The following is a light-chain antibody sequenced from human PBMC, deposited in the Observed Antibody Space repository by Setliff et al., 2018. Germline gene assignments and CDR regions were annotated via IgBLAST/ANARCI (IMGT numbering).Light chain of an antibody. Sequence: QSALTQPPSASGSPGQSLTISCTGTSSDVGAYNYVSWYQQHPGKAPKLMIYEVTKRPSGVPDRFSGSKSGNTASLTVSGLQADDEADYYCSSYAGNYIYVFGTGTKVTVL. CDR3: SSYAGNYIYV. J-gene: IGLJ1*01. CDR1: SSDVGAYNY. V-gene: IGLV2-8*01. CDR2: EVT.